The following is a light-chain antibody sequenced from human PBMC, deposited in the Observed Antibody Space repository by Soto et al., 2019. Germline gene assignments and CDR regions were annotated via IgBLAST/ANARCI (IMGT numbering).Light chain of an antibody. CDR2: GAS. CDR3: QQYNNWPPWT. J-gene: IGKJ1*01. V-gene: IGKV3-15*01. Sequence: EIVMTQSPATLSVSPGERATLSCRASQSVSSNIAWYQQKPGQAPSLLIYGASTRATGIPATFSGRGSGTEFTLTISSLQSEDFAVYYCQQYNNWPPWTFGQGTKVEI. CDR1: QSVSSN.